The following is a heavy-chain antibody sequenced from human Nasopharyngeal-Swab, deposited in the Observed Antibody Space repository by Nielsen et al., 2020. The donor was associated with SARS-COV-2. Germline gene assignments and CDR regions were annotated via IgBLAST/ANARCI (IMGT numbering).Heavy chain of an antibody. D-gene: IGHD3-16*02. CDR2: ISWNSGSI. V-gene: IGHV3-9*01. J-gene: IGHJ4*02. CDR1: GFTFDDYA. CDR3: ARDPPLRLGELSWM. Sequence: GGSLRLSCAASGFTFDDYAMHWVRQAPGKGLEWVSGISWNSGSIGYADSVKGRFTISRDNAKNSLYLQMNSLRAEDTAVYYCARDPPLRLGELSWMGGQGTLVTVSS.